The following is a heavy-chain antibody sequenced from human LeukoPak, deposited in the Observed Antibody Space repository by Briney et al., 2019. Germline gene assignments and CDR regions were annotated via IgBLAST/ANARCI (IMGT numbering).Heavy chain of an antibody. D-gene: IGHD3-3*01. J-gene: IGHJ3*02. CDR1: GGSFSGYY. CDR3: ARGPRITIFGVVIRYAFDI. Sequence: SETLSLTCAVYGGSFSGYYWSWIRQPPGKGLEWIGEINHSGSTNYNPSLKSRVTISVDTSKNQFSLKLSSVTAADTAVYYCARGPRITIFGVVIRYAFDIWGQGTMVTVSS. V-gene: IGHV4-34*01. CDR2: INHSGST.